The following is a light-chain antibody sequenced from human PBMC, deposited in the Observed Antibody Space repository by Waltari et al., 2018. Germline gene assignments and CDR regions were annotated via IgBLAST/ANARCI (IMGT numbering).Light chain of an antibody. V-gene: IGLV3-1*01. Sequence: SYELTQPPSVSVSPGQTASIPCSGDKLGDKYVCWYQQKPGQSPVLVIYQDTKRPSGIPERVSGSNSGNTATLTISGTQAMDEADYYCQAWDSSTAVFGGGTKLTVL. CDR3: QAWDSSTAV. CDR1: KLGDKY. CDR2: QDT. J-gene: IGLJ2*01.